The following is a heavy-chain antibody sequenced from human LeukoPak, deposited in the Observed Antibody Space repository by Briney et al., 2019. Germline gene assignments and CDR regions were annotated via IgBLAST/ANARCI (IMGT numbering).Heavy chain of an antibody. J-gene: IGHJ4*02. D-gene: IGHD1-20*01. Sequence: GGSPRLSCAASGVTFSSYSMNWVRQAPGKGLEWVSSISSSSSYIYYADSVKGRFTISRDNDKNSVYLQMNSLRAEDTAVYYCARGGFNWNDPIDYWGQGTLVTVSS. CDR1: GVTFSSYS. V-gene: IGHV3-21*01. CDR3: ARGGFNWNDPIDY. CDR2: ISSSSSYI.